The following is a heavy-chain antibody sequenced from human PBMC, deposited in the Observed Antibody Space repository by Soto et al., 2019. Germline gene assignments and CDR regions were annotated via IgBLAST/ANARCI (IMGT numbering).Heavy chain of an antibody. CDR3: AKDGYFGVVIRVLGFSFDY. Sequence: GGPLRLSCAASGFTFSSYAMSWVRQAPGKGLEWVSAISGSGGSTYYADSVKGRFTISRDNSKNTLYLQMNSLRAEDTAVYYCAKDGYFGVVIRVLGFSFDYWGQGTLVTVSS. CDR2: ISGSGGST. D-gene: IGHD3-3*01. J-gene: IGHJ4*02. CDR1: GFTFSSYA. V-gene: IGHV3-23*01.